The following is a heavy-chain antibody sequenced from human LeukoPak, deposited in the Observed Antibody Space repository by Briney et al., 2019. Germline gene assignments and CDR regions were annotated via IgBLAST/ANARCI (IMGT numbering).Heavy chain of an antibody. V-gene: IGHV4-39*01. J-gene: IGHJ4*02. D-gene: IGHD6-13*01. CDR3: AKILGVAAAGRIDF. Sequence: SETLSLTCTVSGGPISSYYWGWIRQPPGKGLEWIGGIFNSGSTYYNPSLKSRVTISRDTSKNQFSLKLSSVTASDTAMYYCAKILGVAAAGRIDFWGQGTLVTVSS. CDR2: IFNSGST. CDR1: GGPISSYY.